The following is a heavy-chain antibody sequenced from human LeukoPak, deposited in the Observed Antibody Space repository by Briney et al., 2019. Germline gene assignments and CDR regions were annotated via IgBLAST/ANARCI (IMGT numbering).Heavy chain of an antibody. D-gene: IGHD3-22*01. CDR1: KFNFNSYG. CDR2: ISGSGGST. CDR3: TKGTTYFYDSSAV. Sequence: GGSLRLSCTTSKFNFNSYGMTWVRQAPGKGLEWVSSISGSGGSTQYAASVQGRFTISRDNSKNTLYLQMNALRAGDTAVYYCTKGTTYFYDSSAVWGQGTMVAVSS. J-gene: IGHJ3*01. V-gene: IGHV3-23*01.